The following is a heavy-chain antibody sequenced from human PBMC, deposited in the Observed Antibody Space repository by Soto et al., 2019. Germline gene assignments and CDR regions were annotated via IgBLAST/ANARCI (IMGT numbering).Heavy chain of an antibody. V-gene: IGHV1-8*01. D-gene: IGHD3-3*01. CDR3: ARGYWSGYYTPWYYYYGMDV. J-gene: IGHJ6*02. Sequence: QVQLVQSGAEVKKPGASVKVSCKASGYTFTSYDINWVRQATGQGLEWMGWMNPNSGNTGYAQKFQGRVTMTRNTSXXTXYXXLSSLRSEDTAVYYCARGYWSGYYTPWYYYYGMDVWGQGTTVTVSS. CDR1: GYTFTSYD. CDR2: MNPNSGNT.